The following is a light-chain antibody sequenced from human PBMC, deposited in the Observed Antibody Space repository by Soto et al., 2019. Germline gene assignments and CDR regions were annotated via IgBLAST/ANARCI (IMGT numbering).Light chain of an antibody. CDR3: QQYRTYWT. CDR2: DVS. J-gene: IGKJ1*01. CDR1: QTIDNW. V-gene: IGKV1-5*01. Sequence: IQMTQSPSTLSASVGDRVTVTCRASQTIDNWLAWYQQRPGKTPKLLIYDVSILQSGVPSRFSGSGSGTEFTLTITNLHPEDFATYDCQQYRTYWTFGQGTTVEIK.